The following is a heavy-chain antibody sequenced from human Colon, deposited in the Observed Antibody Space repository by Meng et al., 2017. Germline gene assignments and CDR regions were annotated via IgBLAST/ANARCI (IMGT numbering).Heavy chain of an antibody. Sequence: SGPTLVKPTQTLTLTCTFSGFSLTTSGVGVAWFRQPPGKALEWLALIYWNDDKHYNPSLNGRLTITKDSSKSQVVLTMTSVDPVDTATYYCAHRHPPGALDWFVPWGQGMLVTVSS. CDR3: AHRHPPGALDWFVP. D-gene: IGHD3-10*01. V-gene: IGHV2-5*01. J-gene: IGHJ5*02. CDR1: GFSLTTSGVG. CDR2: IYWNDDK.